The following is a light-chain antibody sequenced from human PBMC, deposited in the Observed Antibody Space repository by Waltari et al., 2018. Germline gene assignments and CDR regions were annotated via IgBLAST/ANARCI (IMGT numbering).Light chain of an antibody. CDR2: DVS. Sequence: QSALTQPASVSGSPGQPITISCTGTSSDVGGYNYVSCYQQHPGKAPKLMIYDVSNRPSGVSNRFSGSKSGNTASLTISGLQAEDEADYYCSSYISSSTLELFGGGTSLTVL. CDR1: SSDVGGYNY. V-gene: IGLV2-14*03. CDR3: SSYISSSTLEL. J-gene: IGLJ2*01.